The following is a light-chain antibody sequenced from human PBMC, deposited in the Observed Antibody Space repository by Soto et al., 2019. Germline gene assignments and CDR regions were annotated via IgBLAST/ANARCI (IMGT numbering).Light chain of an antibody. J-gene: IGKJ1*01. Sequence: DIQVTQSPSTLSASVGDRVTITCRTSQNINTWLAWFQKKPGQAPKVLISKASTLESGVPSRFSGDGSGTEFTLTISSLQTEDLATYYCQQYGAYSPWTFGQGTKVEIK. CDR2: KAS. CDR3: QQYGAYSPWT. V-gene: IGKV1-5*03. CDR1: QNINTW.